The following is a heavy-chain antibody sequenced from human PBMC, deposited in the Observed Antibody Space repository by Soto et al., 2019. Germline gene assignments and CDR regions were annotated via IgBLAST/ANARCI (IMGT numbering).Heavy chain of an antibody. CDR1: GYAFIAYY. J-gene: IGHJ4*02. CDR2: INPRSGKT. V-gene: IGHV1-46*01. CDR3: PREAIASSWAPPLDS. Sequence: GGSVKVSCKASGYAFIAYYIHWVRQAPGQGLEWMGIINPRSGKTTYAQKFQGRVTMTRDTSASTAYMVVSSLRSEDTAINFCPREAIASSWAPPLDSWGPGTPVTVSS. D-gene: IGHD6-13*01.